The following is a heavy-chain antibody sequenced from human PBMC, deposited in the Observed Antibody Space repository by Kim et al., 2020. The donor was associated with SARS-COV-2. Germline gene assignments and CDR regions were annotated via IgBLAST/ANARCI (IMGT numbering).Heavy chain of an antibody. J-gene: IGHJ4*02. V-gene: IGHV4-39*01. Sequence: SETLSLTCNVSGGSISSSGHYWGWIRQPPGKGLEWIGLIYYTGTTYYNPSLKSRVAISVDTSKNQFSLKLSSVTAADTAVFYCARSLAARNFDSWCQGTL. CDR2: IYYTGTT. CDR1: GGSISSSGHY. D-gene: IGHD6-13*01. CDR3: ARSLAARNFDS.